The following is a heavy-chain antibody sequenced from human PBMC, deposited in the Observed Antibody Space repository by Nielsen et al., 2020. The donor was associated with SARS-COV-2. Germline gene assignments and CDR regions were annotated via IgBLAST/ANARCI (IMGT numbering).Heavy chain of an antibody. Sequence: ASVKVSCKASGYTFTGYYMHWVRQAPGQGLEWMGWINPNSGGTNYAQKFQGRVTMTRDTSISTAYMELSSLRSEDTAVYYCARDLTDGSGSYYNRGYYYYGMDVWGQGTTVTVSS. CDR3: ARDLTDGSGSYYNRGYYYYGMDV. CDR1: GYTFTGYY. J-gene: IGHJ6*02. D-gene: IGHD3-10*01. V-gene: IGHV1-2*02. CDR2: INPNSGGT.